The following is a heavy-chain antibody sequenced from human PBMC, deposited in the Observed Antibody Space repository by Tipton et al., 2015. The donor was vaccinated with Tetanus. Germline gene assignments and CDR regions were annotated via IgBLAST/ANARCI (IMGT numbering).Heavy chain of an antibody. Sequence: SLRLSCGGSGFTLSRYWMHWVRQAPGTGLVWVARINSDGSARSYADSVKGRFTISRDTAKDTLHLQMNSLRVEDTAVYYCVREDIVSRIYAVFDHWGQGSLVTVSS. V-gene: IGHV3-74*01. CDR3: VREDIVSRIYAVFDH. J-gene: IGHJ4*02. CDR2: INSDGSAR. D-gene: IGHD2-2*01. CDR1: GFTLSRYW.